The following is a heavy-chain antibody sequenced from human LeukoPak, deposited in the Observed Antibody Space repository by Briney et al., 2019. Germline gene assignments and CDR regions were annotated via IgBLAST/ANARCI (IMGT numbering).Heavy chain of an antibody. J-gene: IGHJ6*02. CDR2: ISGSGGST. CDR1: GFTFSSYA. V-gene: IGHV3-23*01. Sequence: GGSLRLSCAASGFTFSSYAMSWVRQAPGNGLEWVSAISGSGGSTYYADSVKGRFTISRDNSKNTLYLQMNSLRAEDTAVYYCAKDRDSSGYSRPPIYGMDVWGQGTTVTVSS. D-gene: IGHD3-22*01. CDR3: AKDRDSSGYSRPPIYGMDV.